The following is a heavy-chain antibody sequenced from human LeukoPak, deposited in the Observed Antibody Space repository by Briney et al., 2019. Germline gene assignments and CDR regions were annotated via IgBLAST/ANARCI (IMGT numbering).Heavy chain of an antibody. CDR3: ARNFLTYNGYDLNVFDS. CDR2: ITSLNGHT. Sequence: KSGGSLRRSCAASGFNFRNHSMNWVRQVPGKGLEWVSYITSLNGHTYYADSVKGRFTISRDNADNSLYLQMNSLRGEDTAVYYCARNFLTYNGYDLNVFDSWGQGALVTVSP. CDR1: GFNFRNHS. J-gene: IGHJ4*02. V-gene: IGHV3-21*05. D-gene: IGHD5-12*01.